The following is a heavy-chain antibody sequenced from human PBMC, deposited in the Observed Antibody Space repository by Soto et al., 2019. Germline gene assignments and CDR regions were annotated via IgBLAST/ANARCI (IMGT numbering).Heavy chain of an antibody. Sequence: PSETLSLTCAISGAPITWGDYSWNWIRQPPGKGLEWIGYIYHSGSTYYNPSLKSRVTISVDRSKNQFSLKLSSVAAADTAVYYCARVKDYYDSSGYHNWFDPWGQGTLVTVSS. V-gene: IGHV4-30-2*01. D-gene: IGHD3-22*01. CDR2: IYHSGST. J-gene: IGHJ5*02. CDR1: GAPITWGDYS. CDR3: ARVKDYYDSSGYHNWFDP.